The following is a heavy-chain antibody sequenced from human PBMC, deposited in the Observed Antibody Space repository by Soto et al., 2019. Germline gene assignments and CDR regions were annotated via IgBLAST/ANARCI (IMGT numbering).Heavy chain of an antibody. CDR2: ISSSSSTI. CDR1: GFTLSSYS. CDR3: ARDGKQRVAAVSTPRSYGMDV. J-gene: IGHJ6*02. D-gene: IGHD6-13*01. Sequence: GGSLSLSCAASGFTLSSYSMNWVRQAPGKGLEWVSYISSSSSTIYYADSVKGRFPISRDNAKNSLYLQMNSLRDEETAVYYCARDGKQRVAAVSTPRSYGMDVWGQGTTVTVSS. V-gene: IGHV3-48*02.